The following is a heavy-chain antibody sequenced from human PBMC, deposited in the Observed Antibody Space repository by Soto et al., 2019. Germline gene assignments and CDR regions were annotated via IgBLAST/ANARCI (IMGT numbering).Heavy chain of an antibody. J-gene: IGHJ3*02. CDR3: AKIPHSSSWYLDAFDI. V-gene: IGHV3-23*01. CDR1: GFTFSTYF. D-gene: IGHD6-13*01. Sequence: GGSLRLSCAASGFTFSTYFMSWVRLTPGKRPEWLSALSGSGDAAFYADSVRGRFTISRDNSKNTLYLQMNSLRAEDTAVYYCAKIPHSSSWYLDAFDIWGQGTMVTVSS. CDR2: LSGSGDAA.